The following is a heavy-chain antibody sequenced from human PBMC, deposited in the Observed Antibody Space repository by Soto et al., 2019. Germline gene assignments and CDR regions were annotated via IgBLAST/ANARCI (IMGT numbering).Heavy chain of an antibody. CDR3: ARSILVGAFDI. D-gene: IGHD3-22*01. CDR2: IYSGGST. Sequence: PVGSLRLSCASSGFTVSSNYMSWVRQAPGKGLEWVSVIYSGGSTYYADSVKGRFTISRDNSKNTLYLQMNSLRAEDTAVYYCARSILVGAFDIWGQATMVNVSS. V-gene: IGHV3-53*01. CDR1: GFTVSSNY. J-gene: IGHJ3*02.